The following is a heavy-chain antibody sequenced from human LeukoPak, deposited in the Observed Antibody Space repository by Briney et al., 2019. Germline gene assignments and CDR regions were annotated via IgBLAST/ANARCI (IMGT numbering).Heavy chain of an antibody. CDR3: ARVVQGFDDFEI. Sequence: SETLSLTCAVYGGSFSGYYWSWIRQPPGKGLEWIGEINHSGSTNYNPSLKDRVTISVDTSKNQFSLKLSSVTAADTAIYYCARVVQGFDDFEIWGQGTMVTVSS. V-gene: IGHV4-34*01. D-gene: IGHD2-2*01. CDR1: GGSFSGYY. J-gene: IGHJ3*02. CDR2: INHSGST.